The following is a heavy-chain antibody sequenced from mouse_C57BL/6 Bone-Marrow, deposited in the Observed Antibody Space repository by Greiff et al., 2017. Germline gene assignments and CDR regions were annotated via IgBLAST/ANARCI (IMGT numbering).Heavy chain of an antibody. V-gene: IGHV5-16*01. CDR2: INYDGSST. Sequence: EVMLVESEGGLVQPGRSMKLSCTASGFTFSDYYMAWVRQVPEKGLEWVANINYDGSSTYYLDSLKSRFIISRDNAKNILYLQMSSLKSEDTATYYCARGNDYFAYWGQGTLVTVSA. D-gene: IGHD2-4*01. J-gene: IGHJ3*01. CDR1: GFTFSDYY. CDR3: ARGNDYFAY.